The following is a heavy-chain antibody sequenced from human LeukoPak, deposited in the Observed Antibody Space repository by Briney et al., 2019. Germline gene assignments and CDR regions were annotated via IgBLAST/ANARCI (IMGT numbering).Heavy chain of an antibody. CDR3: ARDKTYYYDSSGYYFV. V-gene: IGHV1-3*01. Sequence: VASVKVSCTASGYTFTSYAMHWVRQAPGQRLEWMGWINAGNGNTKYSQRFQGRVTITRDTSASTAYMELSSLRSEDTAVYYCARDKTYYYDSSGYYFVWGQGTLVTVSS. J-gene: IGHJ4*02. CDR1: GYTFTSYA. CDR2: INAGNGNT. D-gene: IGHD3-22*01.